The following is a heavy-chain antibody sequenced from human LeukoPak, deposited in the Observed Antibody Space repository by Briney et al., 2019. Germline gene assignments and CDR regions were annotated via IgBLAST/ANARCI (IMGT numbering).Heavy chain of an antibody. CDR3: ARARIVVVPAATD. Sequence: ASVKVSCKASGYTFTGYYMHWARQAPGQGLEWMGWINPNSGGTNYAQKFQGRVTMTRDTSISTAYMELSRLRSDDTAVYYCARARIVVVPAATDWGQGTLVTVSS. CDR1: GYTFTGYY. D-gene: IGHD2-2*01. CDR2: INPNSGGT. V-gene: IGHV1-2*02. J-gene: IGHJ4*02.